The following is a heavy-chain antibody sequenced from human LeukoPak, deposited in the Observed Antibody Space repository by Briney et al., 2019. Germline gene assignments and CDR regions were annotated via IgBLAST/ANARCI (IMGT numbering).Heavy chain of an antibody. CDR1: GFTFSSYS. V-gene: IGHV3-21*01. CDR2: ISSSSSYV. J-gene: IGHJ6*03. D-gene: IGHD6-6*01. Sequence: GGSLRLSCAASGFTFSSYSMNWVRQAPGKGLEWVSSISSSSSYVYYADSVKGRFTISRDNAKNSLYLQMNSLRAEDTAVYYCARAPTEEYSSSSGPTDYYYYMDVWGKGTTVTVSS. CDR3: ARAPTEEYSSSSGPTDYYYYMDV.